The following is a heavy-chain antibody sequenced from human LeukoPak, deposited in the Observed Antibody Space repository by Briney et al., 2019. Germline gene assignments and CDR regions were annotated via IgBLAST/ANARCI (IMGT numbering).Heavy chain of an antibody. V-gene: IGHV1-46*01. Sequence: ASVKVSCKASEKRFRSYNMHWVRLAPGQGLEWMGIVSPSDGATNYAQKLQGRVTMTRDTSASAVYMELSSLRSEDTAVYYCTRDVAAPYRFDDWGPGTLVTVSS. CDR3: TRDVAAPYRFDD. D-gene: IGHD2-15*01. J-gene: IGHJ4*02. CDR2: VSPSDGAT. CDR1: EKRFRSYN.